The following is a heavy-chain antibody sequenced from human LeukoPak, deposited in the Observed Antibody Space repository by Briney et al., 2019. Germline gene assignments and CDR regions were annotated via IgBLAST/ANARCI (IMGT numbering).Heavy chain of an antibody. CDR3: AKGRYYYGSGSSQHFDY. CDR2: ISWNSGSI. CDR1: GFTFDDYA. V-gene: IGHV3-9*01. J-gene: IGHJ4*02. Sequence: GGSLRLSSAASGFTFDDYAMHWVRQAPGKGLEWVSGISWNSGSIGYADSVKGRFAISRDNAKNSLYLQMNSLRAEDTALYYCAKGRYYYGSGSSQHFDYWGQGTLVTVSS. D-gene: IGHD3-10*01.